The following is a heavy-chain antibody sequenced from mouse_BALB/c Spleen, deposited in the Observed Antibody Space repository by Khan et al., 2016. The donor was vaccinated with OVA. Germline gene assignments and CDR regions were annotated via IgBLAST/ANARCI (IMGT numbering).Heavy chain of an antibody. CDR3: ARGGYSVFAY. CDR2: IFPGGGSS. D-gene: IGHD2-3*01. CDR1: GYTFTDYV. J-gene: IGHJ3*01. Sequence: QVQLQQSGPELVKPGASVKMSCKASGYTFTDYVINWVKQRTGQGLEWIGDIFPGGGSSYYNEKFKGKATLTADKSSNTAYMQLSSPTFEDSAVYFCARGGYSVFAYWGQGTLVTVSA. V-gene: IGHV1-77*01.